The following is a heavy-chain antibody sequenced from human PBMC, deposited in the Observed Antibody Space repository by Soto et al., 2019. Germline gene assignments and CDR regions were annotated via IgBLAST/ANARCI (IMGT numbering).Heavy chain of an antibody. V-gene: IGHV4-59*01. Sequence: WETVSLTCTVSGGSITSSYWSWIRRPPGKGLEWIAYIYDTGISGYTPSTSYNPSLKSRVTMSVDTSKSQFSLKLTSVTAADTAVYYCARGEDAFFYYGLDVWGQGITVTVSS. CDR1: GGSITSSY. CDR2: IYDTGISGYTPST. J-gene: IGHJ6*02. CDR3: ARGEDAFFYYGLDV.